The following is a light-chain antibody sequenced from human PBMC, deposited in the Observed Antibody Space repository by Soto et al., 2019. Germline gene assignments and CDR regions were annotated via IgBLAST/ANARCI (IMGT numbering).Light chain of an antibody. CDR2: GAS. CDR3: QQYINWSRT. J-gene: IGKJ1*01. V-gene: IGKV3-15*01. Sequence: MVNMKTPAELCVGKVGRAPRSCRASQSLSRDLAWHQQKPGQAPRLLIYGASTRATGIPARFSGIGSGTEFTLTIISPQSADFAVYYCQQYINWSRTFGQGTKVEIK. CDR1: QSLSRD.